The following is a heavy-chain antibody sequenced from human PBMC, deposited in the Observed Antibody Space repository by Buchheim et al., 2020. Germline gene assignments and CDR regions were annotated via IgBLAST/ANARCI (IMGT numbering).Heavy chain of an antibody. V-gene: IGHV3-48*01. CDR3: TRGLQYSSDY. D-gene: IGHD6-6*01. Sequence: EVQLVESGGALVQPGGSLRLSCAASGFTFNTYSMNWVRQAPGKGLEWVSYIRGGSSVIYYADSVKGRFAISRDDARNSLYLKMHSLGAEDTAVYYCTRGLQYSSDYWGQGTL. CDR1: GFTFNTYS. CDR2: IRGGSSVI. J-gene: IGHJ4*02.